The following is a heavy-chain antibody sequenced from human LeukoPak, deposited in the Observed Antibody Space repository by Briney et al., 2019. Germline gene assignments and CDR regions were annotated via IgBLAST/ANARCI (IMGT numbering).Heavy chain of an antibody. Sequence: GGSLRLSCAASGLTVSTNYMSWVRQAPGKGLEWVSAISGSGGSTYYADSVKGRFTISRDNSKNTLYLQMNSLRAEDTAVYYCAKDRRLGELSSPFDYWGQGTLVTVSS. D-gene: IGHD3-16*02. J-gene: IGHJ4*02. CDR2: ISGSGGST. CDR1: GLTVSTNY. V-gene: IGHV3-23*01. CDR3: AKDRRLGELSSPFDY.